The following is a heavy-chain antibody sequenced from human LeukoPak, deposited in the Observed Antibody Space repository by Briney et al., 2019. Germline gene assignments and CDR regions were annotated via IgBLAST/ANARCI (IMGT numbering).Heavy chain of an antibody. V-gene: IGHV3-15*07. CDR1: GLTVSNVW. CDR2: IKSKKDGGTT. CDR3: TQGSGFYYDY. Sequence: GGSLRLSCAVSGLTVSNVWMNWVRQAPGKGPEWVGLIKSKKDGGTTEFAAPVRGRLTISRDDSQNTLYLQMNSLTSDDTAVYYCTQGSGFYYDYWGQGTLVTVSS. D-gene: IGHD3-22*01. J-gene: IGHJ4*02.